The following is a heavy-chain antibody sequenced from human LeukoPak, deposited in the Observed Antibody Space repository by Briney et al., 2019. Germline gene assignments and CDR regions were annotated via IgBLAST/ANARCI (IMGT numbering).Heavy chain of an antibody. D-gene: IGHD2-2*01. CDR1: GGSISSGGYY. CDR3: ARVYCSNTSCNLDY. CDR2: IYYSGST. V-gene: IGHV4-31*03. Sequence: SETLSLTCTVSGGSISSGGYYWSWIRQHPGKGLEWIGYIYYSGSTYYNPSLKSRVTISVDTSKNQFSLKVSSVTAADTAVYYCARVYCSNTSCNLDYWGQGTLVTVSS. J-gene: IGHJ4*02.